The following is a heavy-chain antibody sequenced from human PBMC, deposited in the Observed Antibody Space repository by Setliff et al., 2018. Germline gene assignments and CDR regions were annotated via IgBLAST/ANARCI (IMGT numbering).Heavy chain of an antibody. J-gene: IGHJ4*02. V-gene: IGHV3-23*01. CDR2: ISGSGGST. Sequence: GGSLRLSCAASGFTFSSYAMSWVRQAPGKGLEWVSAISGSGGSTYYADSVKGRFTISRDNSKNTLYLQMNSLETEDTAVYFCARGPRDGYNSGLDYWGQGALVTVSS. CDR3: ARGPRDGYNSGLDY. CDR1: GFTFSSYA. D-gene: IGHD5-12*01.